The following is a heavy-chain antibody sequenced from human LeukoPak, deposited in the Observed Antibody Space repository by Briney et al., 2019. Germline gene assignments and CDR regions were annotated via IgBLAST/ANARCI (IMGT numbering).Heavy chain of an antibody. CDR3: ARDHMVRGVIITGYFDY. J-gene: IGHJ4*02. V-gene: IGHV3-30*03. D-gene: IGHD3-10*01. CDR1: GFTFSSYG. Sequence: GRSLRLSCAASGFTFSSYGMHWVRQAPGMGLEWVAVISYDGSNKYYADSVKGRFTISRDNAENSLYLQMNSLRAEDTAVYYCARDHMVRGVIITGYFDYWGQGTLVTVSS. CDR2: ISYDGSNK.